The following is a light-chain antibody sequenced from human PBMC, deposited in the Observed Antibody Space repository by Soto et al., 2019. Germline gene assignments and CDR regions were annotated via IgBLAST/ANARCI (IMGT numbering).Light chain of an antibody. CDR1: QSVSSN. J-gene: IGKJ4*01. CDR2: GAS. V-gene: IGKV3-15*01. Sequence: EIVLTQSPATLSVSPGERATLSCRASQSVSSNLAWYQQKPGQAPRLLIYGASTRATGIPARFSGSGSGTEFTLTINRLEPEDFAVYYCQQRSDWPSAFGGGTKVDIK. CDR3: QQRSDWPSA.